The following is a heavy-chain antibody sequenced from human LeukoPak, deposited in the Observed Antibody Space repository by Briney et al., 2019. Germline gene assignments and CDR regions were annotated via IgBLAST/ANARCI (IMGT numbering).Heavy chain of an antibody. CDR2: ISSSSSYT. D-gene: IGHD3-10*01. J-gene: IGHJ6*02. CDR3: AGVSRARDYYYGMDV. V-gene: IGHV3-11*06. CDR1: GFTFSDYY. Sequence: TGGSLRLSCAASGFTFSDYYMSWIRQAPGKGLEWVSYISSSSSYTNYADSVKGRFTISRDNAKNSLYLQMNSLRAEDTAVYYCAGVSRARDYYYGMDVWGQGTTVTVSS.